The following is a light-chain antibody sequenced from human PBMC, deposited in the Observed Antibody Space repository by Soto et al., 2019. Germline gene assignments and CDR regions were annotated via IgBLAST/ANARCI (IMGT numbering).Light chain of an antibody. CDR1: RGIDIY. Sequence: DIQLTQSPSFLSASVGDRVTITCRASRGIDIYLAWYQQRPGKAPQLLIYDAFTLQSGVPARFSGSGTGTEFTLTISSLQPEDFAIYYCQQINTCPRTFGQGKKVDIK. V-gene: IGKV1-9*01. CDR2: DAF. J-gene: IGKJ1*01. CDR3: QQINTCPRT.